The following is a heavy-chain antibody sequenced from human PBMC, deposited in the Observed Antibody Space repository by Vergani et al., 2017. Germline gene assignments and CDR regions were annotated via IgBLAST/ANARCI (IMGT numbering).Heavy chain of an antibody. CDR3: AGVPAASYYFDY. V-gene: IGHV4-61*02. CDR2: IYTIGST. CDR1: GGSISIRSYY. Sequence: QVQLQESCPGLVKPSQTLSLTCTVSGGSISIRSYYWSWIRQPAGKGLEWIGRIYTIGSTNYNPSLKSRVTMSVDTSKNQFSLILSAVTAADTAVYYCAGVPAASYYFDYWGQGTLVTVSS. D-gene: IGHD2-2*01. J-gene: IGHJ4*02.